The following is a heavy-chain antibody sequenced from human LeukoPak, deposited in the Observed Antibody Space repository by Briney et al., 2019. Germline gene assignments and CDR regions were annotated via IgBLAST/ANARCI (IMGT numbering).Heavy chain of an antibody. CDR2: IYNSGRT. J-gene: IGHJ4*02. Sequence: GGSLRLSCLASGFTVGNNHMSWVRQAPGKGLEWVSLIYNSGRTNYADSVKGRFTISRDNSKNTLYLQMNSLRADDTALYYCIGYGGYSFWGQGTLVTVSS. CDR3: IGYGGYSF. D-gene: IGHD4-23*01. V-gene: IGHV3-66*01. CDR1: GFTVGNNH.